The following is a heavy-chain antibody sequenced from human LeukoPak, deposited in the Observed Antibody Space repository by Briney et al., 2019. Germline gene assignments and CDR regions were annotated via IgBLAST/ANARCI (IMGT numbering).Heavy chain of an antibody. Sequence: PGGSLRLSCAASGFSVSSNFLGWVRQAPGKGPEWVSMIYSDGTTHYVDSVRGRFAISRDTSRNTVFLQMNSLRVEDTAIYYCARAPTITANFDCWGQGTLVTVSS. J-gene: IGHJ4*02. D-gene: IGHD1-20*01. V-gene: IGHV3-53*01. CDR2: IYSDGTT. CDR3: ARAPTITANFDC. CDR1: GFSVSSNF.